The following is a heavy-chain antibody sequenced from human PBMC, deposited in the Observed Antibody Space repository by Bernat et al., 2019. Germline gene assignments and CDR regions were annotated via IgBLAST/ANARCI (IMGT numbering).Heavy chain of an antibody. D-gene: IGHD1-14*01. CDR1: GFTFSSYW. CDR2: IKQDGSEK. Sequence: EVQLVESGGGLVQPGGSLRLSCAASGFTFSSYWMYWVRQAPGKGLEWVANIKQDGSEKNYVDSVKGRYTISRDNAKNSLHLQMNSLRAEDTAVYYCAAGRGKYWGQGTLVTVSS. V-gene: IGHV3-7*01. J-gene: IGHJ4*02. CDR3: AAGRGKY.